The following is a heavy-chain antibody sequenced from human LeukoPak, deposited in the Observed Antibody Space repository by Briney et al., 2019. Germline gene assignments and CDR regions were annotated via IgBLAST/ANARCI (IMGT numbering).Heavy chain of an antibody. CDR1: GFTFDDYA. J-gene: IGHJ4*02. Sequence: GGSLRLSCAASGFTFDDYAMRWVRQAPGKGLEWVSGISWNSGSIGYADSVKGRFTISRDNAKNSLYLQMNSLRAEDTALYYCHSLVDIVATIRGPSGYWGQGTLVTVSS. CDR3: HSLVDIVATIRGPSGY. D-gene: IGHD5-12*01. CDR2: ISWNSGSI. V-gene: IGHV3-9*01.